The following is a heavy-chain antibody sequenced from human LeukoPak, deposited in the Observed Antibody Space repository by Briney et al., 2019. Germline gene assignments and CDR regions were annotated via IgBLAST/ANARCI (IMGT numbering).Heavy chain of an antibody. D-gene: IGHD6-19*01. Sequence: PGGSLRLSCAASGFTFSSYAMSWVRQAPGKGLEWVSAISGSGGSTYYADSVKGRFTISRDNSKNTLYLQMNGLRAEDTAVYYCAKDPGTYSSGWLVYWGQGTLVTVSS. CDR2: ISGSGGST. CDR1: GFTFSSYA. CDR3: AKDPGTYSSGWLVY. V-gene: IGHV3-23*01. J-gene: IGHJ4*02.